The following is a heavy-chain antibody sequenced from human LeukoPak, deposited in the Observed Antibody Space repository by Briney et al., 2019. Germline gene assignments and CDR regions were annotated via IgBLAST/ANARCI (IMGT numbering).Heavy chain of an antibody. J-gene: IGHJ4*02. CDR2: IKHRGST. CDR3: ARDAPQRGDWPLTPPDY. Sequence: SETLSLTCAVYGGSFSGYYWSWIRQPPGKGLEWIGEIKHRGSTNYNPSLKSRVTISVDTSKNQFSLKLSSVTAADTAVYYCARDAPQRGDWPLTPPDYWGQGTLVTVSS. CDR1: GGSFSGYY. V-gene: IGHV4-34*01. D-gene: IGHD2-21*02.